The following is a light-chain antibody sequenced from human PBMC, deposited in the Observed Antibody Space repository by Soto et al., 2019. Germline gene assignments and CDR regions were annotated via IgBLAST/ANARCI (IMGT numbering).Light chain of an antibody. Sequence: EIVMTLSPPTLSVSPEERATLSCRASHSVYNNLAWYQQKPGQAPRLLIYSGSTSVTGIPARFSGSGSGTEFTLTISSLLSEDFAVYYCQQYNNWPPVTFGQGTKVDIK. V-gene: IGKV3-15*01. J-gene: IGKJ1*01. CDR2: SGS. CDR3: QQYNNWPPVT. CDR1: HSVYNN.